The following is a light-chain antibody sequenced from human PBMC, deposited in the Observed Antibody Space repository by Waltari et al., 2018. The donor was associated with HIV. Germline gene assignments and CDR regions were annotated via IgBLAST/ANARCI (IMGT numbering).Light chain of an antibody. CDR2: DVT. J-gene: IGLJ2*01. CDR1: TNDIRTYNF. Sequence: QSALTQPPSASGSPGQSVAISFTGSTNDIRTYNFVSCYQHHPGKAPKLLIYDVTRRPPGIPDRFSGTKSGYTASLTVSDLQVEDEADYYCVSYTEKDTFLLFGGGTKLAV. CDR3: VSYTEKDTFLL. V-gene: IGLV2-8*01.